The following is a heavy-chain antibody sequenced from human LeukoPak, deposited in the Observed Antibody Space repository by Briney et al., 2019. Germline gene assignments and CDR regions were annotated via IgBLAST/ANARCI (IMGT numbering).Heavy chain of an antibody. CDR2: ISYDGSNK. V-gene: IGHV3-30*03. J-gene: IGHJ4*02. D-gene: IGHD6-6*01. Sequence: GRSLRLSCAASGFTFSNYGIHWVRQAPGKGLEWVAVISYDGSNKYYVDSVKGRFTISGDNSKNTLYLQMNSLKTEDTAVYYCTTDLGAARHYWGQGTLVTVSS. CDR3: TTDLGAARHY. CDR1: GFTFSNYG.